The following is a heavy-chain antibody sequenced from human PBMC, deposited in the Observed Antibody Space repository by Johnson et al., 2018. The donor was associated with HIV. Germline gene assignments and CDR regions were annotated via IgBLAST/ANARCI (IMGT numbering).Heavy chain of an antibody. CDR3: AKHGGGTVWVPDGFDV. J-gene: IGHJ3*01. V-gene: IGHV3-30-3*02. CDR1: GFTFSSFA. Sequence: QVQLVESGGGVVQPGTSLRLSCAASGFTFSSFAMHWVRQAPGKGLEWMAFISYDGSKMYYADSVKGRFTISSDNSKNTVYLQMNSLRAEDTAVYYCAKHGGGTVWVPDGFDVWGQGTMVTVSS. CDR2: ISYDGSKM. D-gene: IGHD3-16*01.